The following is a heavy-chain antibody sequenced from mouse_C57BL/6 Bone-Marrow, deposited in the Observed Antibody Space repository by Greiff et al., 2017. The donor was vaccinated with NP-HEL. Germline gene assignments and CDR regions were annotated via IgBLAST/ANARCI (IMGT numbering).Heavy chain of an antibody. CDR2: ISSGSSTI. J-gene: IGHJ3*01. CDR3: ARRPNSRITTVGAY. Sequence: EVMLVESGGGLVKPGGSLKLSCAASGFTFSDYGMHWVRQAPEKGLEWVAYISSGSSTIYYADTVKGRFTISRDNAKNTLFLQMTSLRSEDTAMYYCARRPNSRITTVGAYWGQGTLVTVSA. V-gene: IGHV5-17*01. D-gene: IGHD1-1*01. CDR1: GFTFSDYG.